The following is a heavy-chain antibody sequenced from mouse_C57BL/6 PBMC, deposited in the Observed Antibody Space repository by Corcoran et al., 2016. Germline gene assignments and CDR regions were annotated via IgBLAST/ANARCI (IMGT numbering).Heavy chain of an antibody. CDR2: ISYDGSN. V-gene: IGHV3-6*01. CDR1: GYSITSGYY. CDR3: AREDDYDADWYFDG. Sequence: DVQLQESGPGLVKPSQSLSLTCSVTGYSITSGYYWNWIRQFPGNKLEWMGYISYDGSNNYNPSLQNRISITHDTSKNQFFLKLNSGTTEDTATYYCAREDDYDADWYFDGGGTGTTVTVSS. J-gene: IGHJ1*03. D-gene: IGHD2-4*01.